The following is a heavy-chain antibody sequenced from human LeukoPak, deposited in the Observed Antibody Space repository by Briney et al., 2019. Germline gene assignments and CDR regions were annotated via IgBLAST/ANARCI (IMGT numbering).Heavy chain of an antibody. D-gene: IGHD2-15*01. CDR3: TKVPGVYCSGGSCYVDY. CDR2: IWYDGSNK. Sequence: GGSLRLSCAASGFTFSYYGMHWVRQAPGKGLEWVAVIWYDGSNKYYADSVKRRFTISRDNSKNTLYLQMNSLRAEDTAVYYCTKVPGVYCSGGSCYVDYWGQGTLVTVSS. V-gene: IGHV3-33*06. J-gene: IGHJ4*02. CDR1: GFTFSYYG.